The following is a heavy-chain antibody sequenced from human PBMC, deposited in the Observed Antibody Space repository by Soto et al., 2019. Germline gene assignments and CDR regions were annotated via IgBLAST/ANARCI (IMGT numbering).Heavy chain of an antibody. CDR2: IHYSGST. J-gene: IGHJ1*01. CDR1: GGSISSDDYY. D-gene: IGHD2-21*02. CDR3: ARGRGGDCYSFQY. V-gene: IGHV4-30-4*01. Sequence: QVQLQESGPGLVKPSQILSLTCTVSGGSISSDDYYWSWIRQPPGRGLEWIGYIHYSGSTYYNPSHKSRVTISVGTSKTQFSLNLSSVTAADTAVYYCARGRGGDCYSFQYWGQGTLVTVSS.